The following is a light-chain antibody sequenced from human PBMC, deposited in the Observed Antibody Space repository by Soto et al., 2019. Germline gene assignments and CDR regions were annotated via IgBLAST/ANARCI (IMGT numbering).Light chain of an antibody. CDR1: SSNIGSNT. V-gene: IGLV1-44*01. CDR2: SNN. Sequence: QSVLTQPPSASGTPGQRVTISCSGSSSNIGSNTVNCYQQLPGTAPNLLIYSNNQRPSGVPDRFSGSKSGTSASLAIRGLQSGDEADYYCAAWDDSLNVVLGGGPKLTVL. J-gene: IGLJ2*01. CDR3: AAWDDSLNVV.